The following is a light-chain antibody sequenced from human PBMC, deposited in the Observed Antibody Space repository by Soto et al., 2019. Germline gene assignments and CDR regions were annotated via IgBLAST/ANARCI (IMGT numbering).Light chain of an antibody. Sequence: EIVLTQSPGTLSLSPGERATLSCRASQSINNRYLAWYQQKPGQAPRLLIYAASSRATGIPDRFSGSGSGTDFTLTSRRLEPEDFAVYYGQQFGSSPGFTFGPGTKVDIK. CDR1: QSINNRY. CDR2: AAS. J-gene: IGKJ3*01. CDR3: QQFGSSPGFT. V-gene: IGKV3-20*01.